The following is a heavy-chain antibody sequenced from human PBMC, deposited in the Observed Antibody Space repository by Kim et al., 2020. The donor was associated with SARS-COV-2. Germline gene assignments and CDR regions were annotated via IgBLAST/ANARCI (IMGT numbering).Heavy chain of an antibody. D-gene: IGHD2-21*02. J-gene: IGHJ5*02. Sequence: SETLSLTCAVYGGSFSGYYWSWIRQPPGKGLEWIGEINHSGSTNYNPSLKSRVTISVDTSKNQFSLKLSSVTAADTAVYYCATQTVVVTASGNWFDPWG. CDR3: ATQTVVVTASGNWFDP. V-gene: IGHV4-34*01. CDR1: GGSFSGYY. CDR2: INHSGST.